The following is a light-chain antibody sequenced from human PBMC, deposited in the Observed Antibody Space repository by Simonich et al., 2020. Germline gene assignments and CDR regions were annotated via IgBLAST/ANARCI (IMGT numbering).Light chain of an antibody. CDR2: GAS. Sequence: EIVMTQSPATLSVSPGERATLSCRASQSVSSNLAWYQQKPGQAPRLILYGASTRATGIPARVIGSGSGTEFPLTISSMQSEDFAVYYCQQYNNWPPLTFGGGTKVEIK. CDR3: QQYNNWPPLT. CDR1: QSVSSN. J-gene: IGKJ4*01. V-gene: IGKV3-15*01.